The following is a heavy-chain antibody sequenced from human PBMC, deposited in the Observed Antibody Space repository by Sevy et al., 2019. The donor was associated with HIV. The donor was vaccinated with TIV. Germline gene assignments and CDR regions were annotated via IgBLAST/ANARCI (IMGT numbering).Heavy chain of an antibody. D-gene: IGHD5-18*01. J-gene: IGHJ4*02. CDR1: GGSISNSDSY. CDR2: IHYTGGT. Sequence: SETLSLTCTVSGGSISNSDSYWSWIRQPPGKGLEWIGYIHYTGGTYYNPFLKSRVAMSVDTSVKQFSLKLSSMTEADTDVHYCASKRGYNHGPFDYWGQGTLVTVSS. CDR3: ASKRGYNHGPFDY. V-gene: IGHV4-30-4*02.